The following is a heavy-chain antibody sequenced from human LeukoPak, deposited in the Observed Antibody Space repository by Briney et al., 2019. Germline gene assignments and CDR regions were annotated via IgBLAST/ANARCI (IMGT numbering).Heavy chain of an antibody. V-gene: IGHV3-43*02. Sequence: GGSLRLSCAAFGFSFGDYAMHWVRQAPGKGLEWVSLIRADGGRTYYADSVSGRFTISRDNSKNSLYLQMNSLRTDDTALYYCGTWAFYHGLDVWGQGTTVTVSS. CDR3: GTWAFYHGLDV. J-gene: IGHJ6*02. CDR2: IRADGGRT. D-gene: IGHD2/OR15-2a*01. CDR1: GFSFGDYA.